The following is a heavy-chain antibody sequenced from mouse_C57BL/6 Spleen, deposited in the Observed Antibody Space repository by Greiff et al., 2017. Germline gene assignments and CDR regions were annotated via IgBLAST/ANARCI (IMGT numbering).Heavy chain of an antibody. V-gene: IGHV5-9*01. CDR3: ARQGYYGSSWFAY. D-gene: IGHD1-1*01. Sequence: EVQVVESGGGLVKPGGSLKLSCAASGFTFSSYTMSWVRQTPEKRLEWVATISGGGGNTYYPDSVKGRFTISRDNAKNTLYLQMSSLRSEDTALYYCARQGYYGSSWFAYWGQGTLVTVSA. CDR1: GFTFSSYT. J-gene: IGHJ3*01. CDR2: ISGGGGNT.